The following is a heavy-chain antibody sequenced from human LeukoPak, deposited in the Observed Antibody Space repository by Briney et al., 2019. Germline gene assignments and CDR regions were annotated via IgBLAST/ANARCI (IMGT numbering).Heavy chain of an antibody. CDR2: IIPILGIA. D-gene: IGHD5-18*01. J-gene: IGHJ4*02. Sequence: SVTVSCKASGGTFSSYAISWVRQAPGQGLEWMGRIIPILGIANYAQKFQGRVTITADKSTSTAYMELSSLRSEDTAVYYCASGGYSYGKRFDYWGQGTLVTVSS. CDR3: ASGGYSYGKRFDY. V-gene: IGHV1-69*04. CDR1: GGTFSSYA.